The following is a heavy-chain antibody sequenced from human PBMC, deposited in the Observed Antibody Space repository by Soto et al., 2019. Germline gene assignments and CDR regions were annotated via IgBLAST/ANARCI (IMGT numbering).Heavy chain of an antibody. V-gene: IGHV1-69*02. Sequence: QVQLVQSGAEVKKPGSSVKVSCKASGDTFSFYTINWVRQAPGLGLEWVGRINPILSMSNYAQKFQGRVTMTAYKSTNTAYRELRSLRSEDTAMYYCATSYGSGYRAFDYWGQGALVTVSS. J-gene: IGHJ4*02. CDR1: GDTFSFYT. D-gene: IGHD3-10*01. CDR2: INPILSMS. CDR3: ATSYGSGYRAFDY.